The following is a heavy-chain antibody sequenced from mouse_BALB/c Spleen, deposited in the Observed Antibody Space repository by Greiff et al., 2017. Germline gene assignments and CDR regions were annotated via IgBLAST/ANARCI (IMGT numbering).Heavy chain of an antibody. CDR2: ISSGGSYT. J-gene: IGHJ3*01. CDR1: GFTFSSYA. Sequence: EVMLVESGGGLVKPGGSLKLSCAASGFTFSSYAMSWVRQSPEKRLEWVAEISSGGSYTYYPDTVTGRFTISRDNAKNTLYLKMSSLRSEDTAVYYCSRDRAGTGFAYWGQGTLVTVSA. V-gene: IGHV5-9-4*01. CDR3: SRDRAGTGFAY. D-gene: IGHD4-1*01.